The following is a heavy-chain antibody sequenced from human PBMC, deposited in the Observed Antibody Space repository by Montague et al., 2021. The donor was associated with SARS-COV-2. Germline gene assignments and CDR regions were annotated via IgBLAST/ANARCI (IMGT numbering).Heavy chain of an antibody. V-gene: IGHV4-39*07. CDR3: AREGAVVEARRTFDI. D-gene: IGHD2-15*01. J-gene: IGHJ3*02. CDR2: IYYSGNT. CDR1: GGSISSRSYY. Sequence: SETLSLTCTISGGSISSRSYYWGWIRQPPGKGLEWIGGIYYSGNTYYNPSLKSRVTISVDPSKNQFSLKLTSVTAADTAVYFCAREGAVVEARRTFDIWGQGTMVTVSS.